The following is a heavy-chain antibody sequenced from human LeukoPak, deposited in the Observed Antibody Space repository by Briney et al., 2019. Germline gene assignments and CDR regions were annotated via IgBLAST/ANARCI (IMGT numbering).Heavy chain of an antibody. CDR2: VYYDGSA. V-gene: IGHV4-39*01. J-gene: IGHJ4*02. D-gene: IGHD6-19*01. CDR1: GDSIRSSIYY. CDR3: ARFVVGQWLINY. Sequence: SETLSLTCGVSGDSIRSSIYYWGWIRQPPGKGLEWIGSVYYDGSAYYNPSLKSRVTISVDTSKNQLSLKLSSVTAADTAVYYCARFVVGQWLINYWGQGALVTVSS.